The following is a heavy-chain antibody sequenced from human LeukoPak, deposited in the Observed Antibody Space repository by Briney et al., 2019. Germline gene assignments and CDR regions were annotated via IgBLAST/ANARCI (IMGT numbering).Heavy chain of an antibody. D-gene: IGHD1-7*01. CDR1: GASISSGSYY. Sequence: SETLSLTCTVSGASISSGSYYGAWIRQPPGKGLEWIGSIYFIGSTYYNTSLKSRVTISVDTSKNQFSLNLSSVTAADTAAYYCARGIIGTFDFWGQGILVSVSS. J-gene: IGHJ4*02. CDR2: IYFIGST. V-gene: IGHV4-39*02. CDR3: ARGIIGTFDF.